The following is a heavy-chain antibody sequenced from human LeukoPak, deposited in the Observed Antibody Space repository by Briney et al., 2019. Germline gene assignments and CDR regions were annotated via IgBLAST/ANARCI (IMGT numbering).Heavy chain of an antibody. CDR2: INSSGGST. D-gene: IGHD5-12*01. J-gene: IGHJ4*02. CDR3: ARDIVATRGFDY. V-gene: IGHV1-46*01. Sequence: ASVKVSCKASGYTFTSYYMHWVRQAPGQGLEWMGIINSSGGSTSYTQKFQGRVTMTRDTSTSTVYMELSSLRSEDTAVYYCARDIVATRGFDYWGQGTLVTVSS. CDR1: GYTFTSYY.